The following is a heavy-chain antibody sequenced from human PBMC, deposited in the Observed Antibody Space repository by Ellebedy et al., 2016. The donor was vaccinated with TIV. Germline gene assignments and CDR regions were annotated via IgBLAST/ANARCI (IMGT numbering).Heavy chain of an antibody. Sequence: GESLKISCAASGFTVSSNYMSWVRQAPGKGLEWVSVIYSGGSTYYADSVKGRFTISRDNSKNTLYLQMNSLRAEDTAVYYCARDNRIRGVITLDYWGQGTLVTVSS. V-gene: IGHV3-66*01. J-gene: IGHJ4*02. CDR2: IYSGGST. CDR1: GFTVSSNY. CDR3: ARDNRIRGVITLDY. D-gene: IGHD3-10*01.